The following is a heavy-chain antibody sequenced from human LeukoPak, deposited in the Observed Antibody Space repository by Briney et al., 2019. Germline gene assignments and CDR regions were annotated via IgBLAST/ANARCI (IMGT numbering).Heavy chain of an antibody. D-gene: IGHD3-9*01. V-gene: IGHV3-33*01. CDR1: GFTLSSYG. Sequence: PGGSLRLSCAASGFTLSSYGMHWVRQAPGKGLEWVAVIWYDGSNKYYADSVKGRFTISRDNSKNTLYLQMNSLRAEDTAVYYCARDKGDYDILTGYYTGTDYWGQGTLVTVSS. CDR3: ARDKGDYDILTGYYTGTDY. CDR2: IWYDGSNK. J-gene: IGHJ4*02.